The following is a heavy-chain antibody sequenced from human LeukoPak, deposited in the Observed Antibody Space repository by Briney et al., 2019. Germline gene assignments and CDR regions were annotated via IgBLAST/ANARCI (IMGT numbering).Heavy chain of an antibody. CDR1: GFTFSSYG. V-gene: IGHV3-30*03. CDR3: ARKESYPAPFDL. J-gene: IGHJ5*02. Sequence: PGRSLRLSCAASGFTFSSYGMHWVRQAPGKGLEWVAVISYDGSNKYYADSVKGRFTISRDNAKNTLYLQMNSLRVEDTAVYYCARKESYPAPFDLWGQGTLVTVSS. CDR2: ISYDGSNK.